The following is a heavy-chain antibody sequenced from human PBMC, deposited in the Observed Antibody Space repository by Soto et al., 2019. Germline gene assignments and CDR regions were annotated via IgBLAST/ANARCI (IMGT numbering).Heavy chain of an antibody. J-gene: IGHJ4*02. Sequence: GESLQISCKGSGFTFTNYWISWVRQMPGKGLEWMGKIDPSDSSTNYSPSLQGHVTISVDKSISTAYLQWSSLKASDTAVYYCARLLGIAETDHWGQGTLVTVSS. D-gene: IGHD6-13*01. CDR2: IDPSDSST. CDR3: ARLLGIAETDH. V-gene: IGHV5-10-1*01. CDR1: GFTFTNYW.